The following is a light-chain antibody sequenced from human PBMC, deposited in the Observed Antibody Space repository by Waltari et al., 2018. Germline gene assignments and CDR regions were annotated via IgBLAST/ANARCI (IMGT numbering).Light chain of an antibody. V-gene: IGLV1-44*01. CDR1: ASNIGGNL. J-gene: IGLJ3*02. Sequence: QSVLTQPPSASGTPGQRVTISCSGRASNIGGNLVNWYQQLPGKAPKLLIYRSDLRPSGVPDRFSASKSGTSASLAISGLQSEDEADYFCASWDDSLNGHWVFGGGTKVTVL. CDR2: RSD. CDR3: ASWDDSLNGHWV.